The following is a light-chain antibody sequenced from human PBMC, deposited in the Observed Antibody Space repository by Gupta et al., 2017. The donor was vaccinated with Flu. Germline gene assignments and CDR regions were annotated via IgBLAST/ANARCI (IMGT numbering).Light chain of an antibody. CDR3: AAWDDSLSGRV. CDR2: RNN. V-gene: IGLV1-47*01. CDR1: SSNIGSNY. J-gene: IGLJ3*02. Sequence: QSVLTQPPSSSGTPGQRVTIPCLGSSSNIGSNYVYWYQQLPGTAPKLLIYRNNQRPSGVPDRFSGSKSGTSASLAISGLRSEDEADYYCAAWDDSLSGRVFGGGTKLTVL.